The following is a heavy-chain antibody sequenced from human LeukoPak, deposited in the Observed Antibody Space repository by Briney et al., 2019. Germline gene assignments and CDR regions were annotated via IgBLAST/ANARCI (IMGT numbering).Heavy chain of an antibody. V-gene: IGHV1-69*13. D-gene: IGHD4-17*01. Sequence: SVKVSCKASGYTFTVYYMHWARQAPGQGLEWMGGIIPIFGTANYAQRFQGRVTITADESTSTAYMELSSLRSEDTAVYYCARDPHVIVDYGDYVAYYYGMDVWGQGTTVTVSS. CDR1: GYTFTVYY. CDR3: ARDPHVIVDYGDYVAYYYGMDV. J-gene: IGHJ6*02. CDR2: IIPIFGTA.